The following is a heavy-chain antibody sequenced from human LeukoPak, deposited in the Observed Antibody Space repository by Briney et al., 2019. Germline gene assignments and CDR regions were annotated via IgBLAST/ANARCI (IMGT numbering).Heavy chain of an antibody. Sequence: ASVKVSCKASGYTFTSYAMHWVRQAPGQRLEWMGWINAGNGNTKYSQKFQGRVTITRDTSASTAYMELSSLRSEDTAVYYCARDSSTYYYGSGRSNWFDPWGQGTLVTVSS. CDR1: GYTFTSYA. V-gene: IGHV1-3*01. D-gene: IGHD3-10*01. J-gene: IGHJ5*02. CDR2: INAGNGNT. CDR3: ARDSSTYYYGSGRSNWFDP.